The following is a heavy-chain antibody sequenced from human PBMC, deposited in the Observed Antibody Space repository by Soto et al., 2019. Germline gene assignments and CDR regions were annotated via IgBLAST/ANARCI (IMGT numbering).Heavy chain of an antibody. CDR2: IRAYNGNT. D-gene: IGHD3-3*01. CDR3: ARDEAGRLYLTAEYFQH. V-gene: IGHV1-18*01. CDR1: GYTFTSYG. Sequence: RASVKVSCKASGYTFTSYGISWVRQAPGQGLEWMGWIRAYNGNTNYAQKLQGRVTMTTDTSTSTAYMELRSLRSDDTAVYYCARDEAGRLYLTAEYFQHWGQGTLVTVSS. J-gene: IGHJ1*01.